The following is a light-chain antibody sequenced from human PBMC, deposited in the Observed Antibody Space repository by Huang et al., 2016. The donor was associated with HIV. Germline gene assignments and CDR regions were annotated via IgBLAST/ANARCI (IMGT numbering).Light chain of an antibody. J-gene: IGKJ5*01. CDR3: QQRSNWPPSIT. V-gene: IGKV3-11*01. CDR1: QSVSSY. CDR2: DVS. Sequence: EIVLTQSPATLSLSPGERATLSCRASQSVSSYLAWYQQKPGQAPRLLIYDVSKRATGSPARFSGSGSGTDFTLTISSLEPEDFAIYYCQQRSNWPPSITFGQGTRLEIK.